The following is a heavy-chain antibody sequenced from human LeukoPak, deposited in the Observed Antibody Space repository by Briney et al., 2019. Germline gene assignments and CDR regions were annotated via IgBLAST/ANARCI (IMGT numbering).Heavy chain of an antibody. J-gene: IGHJ4*02. CDR3: ARGGLRLGELSLDNYYYFDY. Sequence: ASVKVSCKASGYTFTGYYMHWVRQAPGQGLEWMGWINPNSGGTNYAQKFQGRVTMTRDTSISTAYMELSRLRSDDTAVYYCARGGLRLGELSLDNYYYFDYWGQGTLVTVSS. V-gene: IGHV1-2*02. CDR1: GYTFTGYY. CDR2: INPNSGGT. D-gene: IGHD3-16*02.